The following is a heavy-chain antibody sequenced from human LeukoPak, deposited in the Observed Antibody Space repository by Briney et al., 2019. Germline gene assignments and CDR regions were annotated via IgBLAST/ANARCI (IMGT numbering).Heavy chain of an antibody. V-gene: IGHV1-18*01. J-gene: IGHJ5*02. D-gene: IGHD2-15*01. Sequence: ASVKVSCKASGYTFTSYGISWVRQAPGQGLEWMGWISAYNGNTNYAQKLHGRVTMTTDTSTSTAYMDLRNLRADDTDVHYCSGNPRYCSGGRCYEAGSPNWFDPWGQGTLVTVSS. CDR3: SGNPRYCSGGRCYEAGSPNWFDP. CDR2: ISAYNGNT. CDR1: GYTFTSYG.